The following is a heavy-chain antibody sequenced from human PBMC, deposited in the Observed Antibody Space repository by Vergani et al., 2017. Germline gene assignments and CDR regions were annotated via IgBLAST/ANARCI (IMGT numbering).Heavy chain of an antibody. J-gene: IGHJ6*02. Sequence: QVQLVQSGAEVKKPGSSVKVSCKASGGTFSSYAISGVRQAPGQGLEWMGRIIPIFGTANYAQKFQGRVTITADESTSTAYMELSSLRSEETAVYYCARTPRRGSGVYGMDVWGQGTTVTVSS. CDR3: ARTPRRGSGVYGMDV. CDR2: IIPIFGTA. V-gene: IGHV1-69*13. CDR1: GGTFSSYA. D-gene: IGHD3-10*01.